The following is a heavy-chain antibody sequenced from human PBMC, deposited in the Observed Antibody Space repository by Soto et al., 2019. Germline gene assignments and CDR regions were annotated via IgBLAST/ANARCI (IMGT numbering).Heavy chain of an antibody. CDR2: IWYDGSNK. CDR1: GFAFSSYG. CDR3: ARDRLTTVVTWPYYYYGMDV. D-gene: IGHD4-17*01. J-gene: IGHJ6*02. V-gene: IGHV3-33*01. Sequence: PGGSLRLSCAASGFAFSSYGMHWVRQAPGKGLEWVAVIWYDGSNKYYADSVKGRFTISRDNSKNTLYLQMNSLRAEDTAVYYCARDRLTTVVTWPYYYYGMDVWGQGTTVTVSS.